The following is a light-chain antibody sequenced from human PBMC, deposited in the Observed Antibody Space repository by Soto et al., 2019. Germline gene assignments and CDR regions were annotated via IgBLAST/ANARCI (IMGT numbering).Light chain of an antibody. J-gene: IGKJ5*01. Sequence: EIVLTQSPGTLSLSPGERATLSCRASQSVSSALLAWYQHKPGQAPRLLFYGASTRATGIPARFSGSGSGTDFTLPISRLEPEDFAVYFCQQYGISLTFGQGTRLEIK. CDR1: QSVSSAL. CDR2: GAS. CDR3: QQYGISLT. V-gene: IGKV3-20*01.